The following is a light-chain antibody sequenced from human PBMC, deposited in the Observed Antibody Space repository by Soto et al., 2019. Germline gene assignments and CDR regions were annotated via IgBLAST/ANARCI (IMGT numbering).Light chain of an antibody. CDR3: QTWGTGIPWV. Sequence: QPVLTQSPSASASLGASVKLTRTLSSGHSSYAIAWHQQQPEKGPRYLMKLNSDGSHSKGDGIPDRFSGSSSGAERYLTISSLQSEDEADYYCQTWGTGIPWVFGGGTKLTVL. J-gene: IGLJ3*02. CDR1: SGHSSYA. V-gene: IGLV4-69*01. CDR2: LNSDGSH.